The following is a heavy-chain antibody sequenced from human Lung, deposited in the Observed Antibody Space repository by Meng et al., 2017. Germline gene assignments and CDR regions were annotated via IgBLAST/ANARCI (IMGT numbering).Heavy chain of an antibody. CDR2: INHSGST. Sequence: QGELPQWGAGWLKPSGTLSVTGVVSGGSFSDYYWSWIRQPPGKGLEWMGEINHSGSTNYNPSLESRATISVDTSQNNLSLKLSSVTAADSAVYYCARGPTTMAHDFDYWGQGTLVTVSS. D-gene: IGHD4-11*01. J-gene: IGHJ4*02. CDR1: GGSFSDYY. CDR3: ARGPTTMAHDFDY. V-gene: IGHV4-34*01.